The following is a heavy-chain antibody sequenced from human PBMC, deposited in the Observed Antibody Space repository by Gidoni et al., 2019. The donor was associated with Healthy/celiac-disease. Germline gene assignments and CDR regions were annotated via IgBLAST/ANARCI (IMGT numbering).Heavy chain of an antibody. V-gene: IGHV3-23*01. CDR2: ISGSGGST. CDR3: AKRSLRGSGPNYYYYGMDV. D-gene: IGHD3-10*01. J-gene: IGHJ6*02. Sequence: EVQLLESGGGLVQPGGSLRLSCAASGCTLSSDAMSWVRQAPGKGLEWVSAISGSGGSTYYADSVKGRFTISRDNSKNTLYLQMNSLRAEDTAVYYCAKRSLRGSGPNYYYYGMDVWGQGTTVTVSS. CDR1: GCTLSSDA.